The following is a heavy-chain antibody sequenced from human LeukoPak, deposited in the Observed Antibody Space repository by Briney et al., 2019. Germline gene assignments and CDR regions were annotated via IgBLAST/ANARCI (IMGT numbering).Heavy chain of an antibody. CDR2: INHSGST. CDR1: GGSFSGYY. CDR3: ARGLWFGELLQPPFDY. Sequence: SETLSLTCAVYGGSFSGYYWSWIRQPPGKGLEWIGEINHSGSTNYNPSLKSRVTISVDTSKNQFSLKLSSVTAADTAVYYCARGLWFGELLQPPFDYWGRGTLVTVSS. J-gene: IGHJ4*02. D-gene: IGHD3-10*01. V-gene: IGHV4-34*01.